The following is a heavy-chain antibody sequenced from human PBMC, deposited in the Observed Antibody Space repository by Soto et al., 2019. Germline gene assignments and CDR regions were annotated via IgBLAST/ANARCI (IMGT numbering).Heavy chain of an antibody. J-gene: IGHJ3*02. V-gene: IGHV3-21*01. D-gene: IGHD1-26*01. Sequence: GGSLRLSCAASGFTFSSYSMNWVRQAPGKGLEWVSSISSSSSYIYYADSVKGRFTISRDNAKNSLYLQMNSLRAEDTAVYYSAREPPSGSYFDAFDIWGQGTMVTVSS. CDR2: ISSSSSYI. CDR3: AREPPSGSYFDAFDI. CDR1: GFTFSSYS.